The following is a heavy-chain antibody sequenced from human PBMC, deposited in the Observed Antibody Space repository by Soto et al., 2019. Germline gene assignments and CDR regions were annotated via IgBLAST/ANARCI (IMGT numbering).Heavy chain of an antibody. D-gene: IGHD3-22*01. J-gene: IGHJ3*02. Sequence: SETLSLTCAVSGGSISSSNWWSWVRQPPGKGLERIGEIYHSGSTNYNPSLKSRVTISVDKSKNQFSLKLSSVTAADTAVYYCARDRSWTYYYDSSGEGGAFDIWGQGTMVTVSS. CDR1: GGSISSSNW. V-gene: IGHV4-4*02. CDR3: ARDRSWTYYYDSSGEGGAFDI. CDR2: IYHSGST.